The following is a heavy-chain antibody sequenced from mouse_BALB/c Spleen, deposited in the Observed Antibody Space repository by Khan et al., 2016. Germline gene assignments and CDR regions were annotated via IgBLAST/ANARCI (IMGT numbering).Heavy chain of an antibody. CDR2: INTDSGVP. Sequence: QIQLVQSGPHLKKPGETVRISCKASGYTFTTAGMQWVQKLPGKGLKWIGWINTDSGVPKYAEDFKGRFAFYLETSASTVYLQITNLKNEDTATXFFARGGAAFYRSDGVAMDYWGQGTSVTVSS. J-gene: IGHJ4*01. CDR1: GYTFTTAG. D-gene: IGHD2-12*01. CDR3: ARGGAAFYRSDGVAMDY. V-gene: IGHV9-4*02.